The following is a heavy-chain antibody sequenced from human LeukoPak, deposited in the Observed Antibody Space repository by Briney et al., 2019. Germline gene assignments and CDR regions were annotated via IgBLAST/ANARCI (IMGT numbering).Heavy chain of an antibody. D-gene: IGHD5-12*01. J-gene: IGHJ3*02. CDR1: GFTFSSYS. Sequence: GGSLRLSCAASGFTFSSYSMNWVRQAPGKGLEWVSSISSSSSYIYYADSVKGRFTISRDNAKNSPYLQMNSLRAEDTAVYYCARYSGYDDAFDIWGQGTMVTVSS. CDR2: ISSSSSYI. CDR3: ARYSGYDDAFDI. V-gene: IGHV3-21*01.